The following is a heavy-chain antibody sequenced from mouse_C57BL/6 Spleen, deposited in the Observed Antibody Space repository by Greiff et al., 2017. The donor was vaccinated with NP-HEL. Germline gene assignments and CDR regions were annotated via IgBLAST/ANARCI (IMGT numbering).Heavy chain of an antibody. D-gene: IGHD1-1*01. CDR3: ARELPHYYAMDY. J-gene: IGHJ4*01. Sequence: EVNLVESGGGLVKPGGSLKLSCAASGFTFSSYAMSWVRQTPEKRLEWVATISDGGSYTYYPDNVKGRFTISRDNAKNNLYLQMSHLKSEDTAMYYCARELPHYYAMDYWGQGTSVTVSS. V-gene: IGHV5-4*01. CDR1: GFTFSSYA. CDR2: ISDGGSYT.